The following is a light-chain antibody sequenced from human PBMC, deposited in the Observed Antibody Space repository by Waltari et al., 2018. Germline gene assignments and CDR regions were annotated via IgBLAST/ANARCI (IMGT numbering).Light chain of an antibody. CDR3: SSYTDSDSVV. CDR1: SGDIGSYNF. Sequence: QSVLIQPASVSGSPGQSIIISCTGTSGDIGSYNFASWYQQHPGKVPKLLIFEVTHRPSGVSNRFSGSKSGNTASLTISGLQAEDEADYYCSSYTDSDSVVFGGGTKLTVL. J-gene: IGLJ2*01. V-gene: IGLV2-14*01. CDR2: EVT.